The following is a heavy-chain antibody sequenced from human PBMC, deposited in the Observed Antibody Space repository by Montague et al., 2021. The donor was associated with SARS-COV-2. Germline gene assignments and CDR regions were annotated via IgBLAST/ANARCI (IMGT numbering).Heavy chain of an antibody. J-gene: IGHJ3*02. CDR1: GGSISSGGYY. CDR3: ARATAGPAAIFMGFPGPIDAFDI. CDR2: IYYSGST. V-gene: IGHV4-31*03. Sequence: TLSLTCTVSGGSISSGGYYRSWIRQPPGKGLEWIGYIYYSGSTYYNPSLKSRVTISVDTSKNQFSLKLSSVTAADTAVYYCARATAGPAAIFMGFPGPIDAFDIWGQGTMVTVSS. D-gene: IGHD2-2*01.